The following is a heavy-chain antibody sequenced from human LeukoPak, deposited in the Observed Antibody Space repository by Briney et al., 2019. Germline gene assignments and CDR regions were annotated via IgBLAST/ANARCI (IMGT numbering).Heavy chain of an antibody. Sequence: GASVKVSCKASGGTFSSYAISWVRQAPGQGLEWMGGIIPIFGTANYAQKFQGRVTITTDESTSTAYMELSSLRSEDTAVYYCARSGVRAAARPNAFDIWGQGTMVTVSS. CDR1: GGTFSSYA. J-gene: IGHJ3*02. V-gene: IGHV1-69*05. CDR3: ARSGVRAAARPNAFDI. D-gene: IGHD6-6*01. CDR2: IIPIFGTA.